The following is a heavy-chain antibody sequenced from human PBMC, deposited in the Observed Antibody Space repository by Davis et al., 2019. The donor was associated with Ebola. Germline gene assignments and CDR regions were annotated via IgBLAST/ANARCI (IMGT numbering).Heavy chain of an antibody. V-gene: IGHV3-30*02. CDR2: TRYDGSNK. J-gene: IGHJ4*02. Sequence: GESLRLSCAASGFTFSSYGMHWVRQAPGKGLEWVAFTRYDGSNKNYADSVKGRFTISRDNSKNTLYLQMNSLRAEDTAVYYCAKDQSHRTIFGVVITITPPDYWGQGTLVTVSS. D-gene: IGHD3-3*01. CDR1: GFTFSSYG. CDR3: AKDQSHRTIFGVVITITPPDY.